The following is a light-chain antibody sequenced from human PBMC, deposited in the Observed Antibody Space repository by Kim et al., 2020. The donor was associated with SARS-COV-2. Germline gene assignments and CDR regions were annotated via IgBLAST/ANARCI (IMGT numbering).Light chain of an antibody. V-gene: IGKV1-39*01. CDR1: RSVATF. Sequence: DIQMTQSPSSLPASVGDTVTIACRASRSVATFLNWYQHKPGEAPRLLIFAASTLHGGVPSRFSGSGSGTDFTLTINSLQPEDFATYSCQQGYSTSPITFGGGTKVDIK. CDR3: QQGYSTSPIT. J-gene: IGKJ4*01. CDR2: AAS.